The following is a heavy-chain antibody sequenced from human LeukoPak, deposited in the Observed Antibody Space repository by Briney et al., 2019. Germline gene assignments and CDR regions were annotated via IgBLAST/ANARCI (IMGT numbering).Heavy chain of an antibody. J-gene: IGHJ4*02. CDR1: GDSFSSGY. D-gene: IGHD3-10*01. CDR3: ARGDPAGLFDS. CDR2: IYYSGTT. Sequence: TASETLSLTCALSGDSFSSGYWTWIGQPPGKELEWIGYIYYSGTTNSNPSLESRVTVSVDTSKKYCSLKLTSVTAADTAVYFCARGDPAGLFDSWGQGHLVTVSS. V-gene: IGHV4-59*01.